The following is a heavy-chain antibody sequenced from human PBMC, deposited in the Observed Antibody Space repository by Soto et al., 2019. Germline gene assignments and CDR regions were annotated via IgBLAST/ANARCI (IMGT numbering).Heavy chain of an antibody. V-gene: IGHV5-10-1*01. Sequence: VESLKISFQRSGYRIGSYWFVLVRQISGNGLEWMRRIDPSDSYTTYSPSFQGHVTISSDKFISTAYLQWSSLQASDTAMYYCARLMDSSSWGLDYWGQGTLVNVSS. CDR2: IDPSDSYT. CDR3: ARLMDSSSWGLDY. CDR1: GYRIGSYW. D-gene: IGHD6-13*01. J-gene: IGHJ4*02.